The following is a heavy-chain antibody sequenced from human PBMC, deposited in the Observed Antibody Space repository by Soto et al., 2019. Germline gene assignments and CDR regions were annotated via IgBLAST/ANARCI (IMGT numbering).Heavy chain of an antibody. CDR2: ISYDGSNK. CDR1: GFTFSSYG. D-gene: IGHD7-27*01. Sequence: SLRLSCAASGFTFSSYGMHWVRQAPGKGLEWVAVISYDGSNKYYADSVKGRFTISRDNSKNTLYLQMNSLRAEDTAVYYCAKKTGRPGFYYYYYGMDVWGQGTTVTVSS. V-gene: IGHV3-30*18. CDR3: AKKTGRPGFYYYYYGMDV. J-gene: IGHJ6*02.